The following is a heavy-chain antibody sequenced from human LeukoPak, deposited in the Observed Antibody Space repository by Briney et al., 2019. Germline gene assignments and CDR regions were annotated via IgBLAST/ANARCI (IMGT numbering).Heavy chain of an antibody. Sequence: ASVKVSCKASGYTFTSYGVSWVRQAPGQRLEWMGWINAGNGNTKYSQKFQGRVTITRDTSASTAYMELSSLRSEDTAVYYCARSPRGSARLDYWGQGTLVTVSS. CDR1: GYTFTSYG. J-gene: IGHJ4*02. CDR2: INAGNGNT. CDR3: ARSPRGSARLDY. V-gene: IGHV1-3*01. D-gene: IGHD3-10*01.